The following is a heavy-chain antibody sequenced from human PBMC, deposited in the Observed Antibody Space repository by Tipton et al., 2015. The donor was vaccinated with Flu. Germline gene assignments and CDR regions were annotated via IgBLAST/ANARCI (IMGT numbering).Heavy chain of an antibody. CDR2: IYSSGST. Sequence: TLSLTCTVSGGSLSSFYCSWIRQPAGKGLEWIGRIYSSGSTKYSPAFKSRVTLSVDTSKNQFSLNLSSVTASDTALYFCARCSGSGTDVIYDYWGQGTLVTVSS. CDR1: GGSLSSFY. CDR3: ARCSGSGTDVIYDY. J-gene: IGHJ4*02. V-gene: IGHV4-4*07. D-gene: IGHD3-10*02.